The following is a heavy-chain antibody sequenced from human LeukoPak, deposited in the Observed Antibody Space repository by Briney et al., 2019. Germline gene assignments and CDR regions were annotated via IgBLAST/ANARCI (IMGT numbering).Heavy chain of an antibody. J-gene: IGHJ4*02. V-gene: IGHV2-70*11. CDR2: IDWDDDK. D-gene: IGHD3-22*01. Sequence: WIRQSPGKAPECLARIDWDDDKYYNTSLKTRLTISKDTSTNQVVLTMTNMDPADTATYYCARSGFYYDRSGYYPQYFDYWGQGILVSVSS. CDR3: ARSGFYYDRSGYYPQYFDY.